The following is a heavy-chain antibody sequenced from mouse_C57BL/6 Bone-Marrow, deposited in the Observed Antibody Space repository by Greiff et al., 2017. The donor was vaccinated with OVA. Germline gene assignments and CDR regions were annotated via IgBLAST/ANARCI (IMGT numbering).Heavy chain of an antibody. CDR2: IRLKSDNYAT. CDR1: GFTFSNYW. V-gene: IGHV6-3*01. Sequence: EVKLVESGGGLVQPGGSMKLSCVASGFTFSNYWMNWVRQSPEKGLEWVAQIRLKSDNYATHYAESVKGRFTISRDDSKSRVYLQMNNLRAEDTGIYYCTGLLRRDAMDYWGQGTSVTVSS. CDR3: TGLLRRDAMDY. J-gene: IGHJ4*01. D-gene: IGHD1-1*01.